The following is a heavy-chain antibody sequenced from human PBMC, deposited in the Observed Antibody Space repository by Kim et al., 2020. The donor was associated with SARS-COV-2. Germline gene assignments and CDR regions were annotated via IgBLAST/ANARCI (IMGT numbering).Heavy chain of an antibody. J-gene: IGHJ4*02. Sequence: YAQKFQGRVTMTRETSISTAYMEMSGLRSDDTAVYYCARDHSSSTKEIDYWGQGTLVTVSS. CDR3: ARDHSSSTKEIDY. V-gene: IGHV1-2*02. D-gene: IGHD6-6*01.